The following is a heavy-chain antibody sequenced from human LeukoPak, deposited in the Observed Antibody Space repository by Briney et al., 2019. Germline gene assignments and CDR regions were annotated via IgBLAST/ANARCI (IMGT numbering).Heavy chain of an antibody. CDR2: IWYDGSKT. J-gene: IGHJ6*04. V-gene: IGHV3-33*01. CDR1: GFIFSSYG. D-gene: IGHD6-19*01. CDR3: ARHMGSALALAGRSVDV. Sequence: AGGSLRLSCAASGFIFSSYGMHWVRQAPGKGLEWVAIIWYDGSKTYYADSVKGRFTMSRDNSKNAVDLQMNSLRAGDTSVYYCARHMGSALALAGRSVDVWGKGTTVTVSS.